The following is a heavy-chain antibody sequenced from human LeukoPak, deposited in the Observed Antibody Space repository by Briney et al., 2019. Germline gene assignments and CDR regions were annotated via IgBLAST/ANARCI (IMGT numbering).Heavy chain of an antibody. V-gene: IGHV3-7*03. Sequence: GGSLTLSCAASGFTFSSFWMTWVRQAPGKGMDWVANIKHDGGVKYYVDSVRGRFTISRDNAKNSLYLQMNSLRAEDTAVYYCARGGAYSRVWGQGTMVTVSS. J-gene: IGHJ3*01. D-gene: IGHD2-15*01. CDR1: GFTFSSFW. CDR3: ARGGAYSRV. CDR2: IKHDGGVK.